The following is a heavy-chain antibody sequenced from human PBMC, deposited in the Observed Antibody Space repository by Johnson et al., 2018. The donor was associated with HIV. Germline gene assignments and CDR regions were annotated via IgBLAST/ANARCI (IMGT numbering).Heavy chain of an antibody. CDR1: GFTVSSNY. D-gene: IGHD4-17*01. CDR3: ARSRDYGPARSAFDI. J-gene: IGHJ3*02. V-gene: IGHV3-66*02. Sequence: VQLVESGGGLVQPGGSLRLSCAASGFTVSSNYMSWVRQGPGKGLEWVSVIYSGGSTYYADSVKGRFTISRDNSKNTLYLQMNSLRAEDTAVYYCARSRDYGPARSAFDIWGQGTMVTVSS. CDR2: IYSGGST.